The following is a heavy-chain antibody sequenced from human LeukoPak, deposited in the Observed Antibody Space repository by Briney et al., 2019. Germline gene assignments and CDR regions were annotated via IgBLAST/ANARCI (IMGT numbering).Heavy chain of an antibody. CDR1: GGSISSYY. CDR2: IYSSGST. CDR3: ARGSKAAAGIFDS. Sequence: PETLSLTCSVSGGSISSYYWSWVRQPAGKGLEWIGRIYSSGSTNYNPSLNSRVTMSVDTSNSQFSLRLTSVTAADTAVYYCARGSKAAAGIFDSWGQGTLVTVSS. J-gene: IGHJ4*02. D-gene: IGHD6-13*01. V-gene: IGHV4-4*07.